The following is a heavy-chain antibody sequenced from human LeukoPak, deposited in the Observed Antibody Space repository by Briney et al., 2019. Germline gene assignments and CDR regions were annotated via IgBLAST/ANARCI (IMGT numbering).Heavy chain of an antibody. CDR3: AKAAYYGSGSFNWFDP. Sequence: GGSLRLSCAASGFTFDDYAMHWVRHAPGKGLEWVSGISWNSGSIGYADSVKGRFTISRDNAKNSLYLQMNSLRAEDTALYYCAKAAYYGSGSFNWFDPWGQGTLVTVSS. D-gene: IGHD3-10*01. CDR2: ISWNSGSI. J-gene: IGHJ5*02. V-gene: IGHV3-9*01. CDR1: GFTFDDYA.